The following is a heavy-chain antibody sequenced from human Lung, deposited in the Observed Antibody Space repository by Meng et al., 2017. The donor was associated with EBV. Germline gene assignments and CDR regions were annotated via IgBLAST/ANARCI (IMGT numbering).Heavy chain of an antibody. D-gene: IGHD4-23*01. Sequence: EGQLGRYGGGLTKPGGSLRLSCGASGFTFRNAWMSWVRQAPGKGLEWVGRIKSKTDGGTTDYAAPVKGRFTISRDDSKNTLYLQMNSLKTEDTAVYYCTRWSYGGTAYWGQGTLVTVSS. CDR1: GFTFRNAW. CDR2: IKSKTDGGTT. CDR3: TRWSYGGTAY. J-gene: IGHJ4*02. V-gene: IGHV3-15*01.